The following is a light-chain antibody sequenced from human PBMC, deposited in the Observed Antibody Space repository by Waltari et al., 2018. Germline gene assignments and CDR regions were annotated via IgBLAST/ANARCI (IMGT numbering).Light chain of an antibody. CDR1: QTVSAW. CDR3: QHYNNYSGT. J-gene: IGKJ1*01. Sequence: DIQMTQSPSTLSASVGDTVTITCRASQTVSAWLAWYQQKPGNAPKLLIYKASNLKSGGPSRFSGSGSGTEFTLTISSLQPDDFATYYCQHYNNYSGTFGQGTRVELK. V-gene: IGKV1-5*03. CDR2: KAS.